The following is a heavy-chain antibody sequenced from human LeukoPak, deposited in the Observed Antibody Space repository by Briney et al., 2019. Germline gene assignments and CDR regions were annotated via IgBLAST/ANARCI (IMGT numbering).Heavy chain of an antibody. V-gene: IGHV1-69*05. Sequence: GSSVKVSCKASGGTFSSYAISWVRQAPGQGREWMGRIIPILGTANYAQKFQGRVTITTDESTSTAYMELSSLRSEDTAVYYCARDSGYSYGFNWFDPWGQGTLVTVSS. D-gene: IGHD5-18*01. J-gene: IGHJ5*02. CDR1: GGTFSSYA. CDR3: ARDSGYSYGFNWFDP. CDR2: IIPILGTA.